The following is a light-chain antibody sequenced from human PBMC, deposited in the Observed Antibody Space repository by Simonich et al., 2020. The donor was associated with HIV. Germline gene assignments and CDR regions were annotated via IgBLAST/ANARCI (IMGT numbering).Light chain of an antibody. V-gene: IGKV2-28*01. CDR2: LGS. J-gene: IGKJ5*01. Sequence: DIVMTQSPLSLPVTPGEPASISCRSNQSLLHSNGYNYLDWYLQKPGQSPQLLISLGSHRASGVPDRFSGSGSGTDFTLKISRVEAEDVGVYYCMQALQTPTFGQGTRLEIK. CDR1: QSLLHSNGYNY. CDR3: MQALQTPT.